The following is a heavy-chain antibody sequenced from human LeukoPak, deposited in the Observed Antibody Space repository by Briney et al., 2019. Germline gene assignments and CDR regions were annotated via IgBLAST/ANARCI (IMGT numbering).Heavy chain of an antibody. CDR3: ARVVGATGSSDY. Sequence: PSETLSLTCSVSGDSITSYYWSWIRQPPGKGLEWIGYIYNTGSTNYNPSLKSRITISVDTSKSHFSLKLSSVTAADTAVYYCARVVGATGSSDYWGQGTLVTVSS. D-gene: IGHD1-26*01. CDR2: IYNTGST. V-gene: IGHV4-59*01. CDR1: GDSITSYY. J-gene: IGHJ4*02.